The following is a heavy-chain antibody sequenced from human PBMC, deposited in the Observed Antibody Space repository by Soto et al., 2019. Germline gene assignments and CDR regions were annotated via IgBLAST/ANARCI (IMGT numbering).Heavy chain of an antibody. CDR1: GGSFSGYY. J-gene: IGHJ6*02. CDR2: INHSGST. Sequence: QVQLQQWGAGLLKPSETLSLTCAVYGGSFSGYYWSWIRQPPGKGLEWIGEINHSGSTNYNPSLKSRVTISVDTSKNQFSLKLSSVTAADTAVYYCARAAGRDYYYYGMDVWGQGTTVTVSS. V-gene: IGHV4-34*01. D-gene: IGHD6-13*01. CDR3: ARAAGRDYYYYGMDV.